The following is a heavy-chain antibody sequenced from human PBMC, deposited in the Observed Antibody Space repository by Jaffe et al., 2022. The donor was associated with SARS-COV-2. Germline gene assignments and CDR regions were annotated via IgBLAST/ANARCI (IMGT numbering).Heavy chain of an antibody. J-gene: IGHJ4*02. CDR1: GFTFSSYA. Sequence: EVQLLESGGGLVQPGGSLRLSCAASGFTFSSYAMSWVRQAPGKGLEWVSAISGSGGSTYYADSVKGRFTISRDNSKNTLYLQMNSLRAEDTAVYYCAKSTYYYDSSGYYYMDYFDYWGQGTLVTVSS. CDR2: ISGSGGST. V-gene: IGHV3-23*01. D-gene: IGHD3-22*01. CDR3: AKSTYYYDSSGYYYMDYFDY.